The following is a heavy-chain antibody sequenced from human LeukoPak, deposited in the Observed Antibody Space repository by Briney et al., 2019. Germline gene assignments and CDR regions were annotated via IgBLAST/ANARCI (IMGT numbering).Heavy chain of an antibody. CDR1: GFTFSSYV. J-gene: IGHJ3*02. V-gene: IGHV3-23*01. D-gene: IGHD2-2*01. CDR3: AKSVVVPAAPDGVFDI. Sequence: GGSLRLSCAASGFTFSSYVMSWVRQAPGKGLEWVSGISANGDNTYYADSVKGRFTISRDNSKNTLYVQMNNLRAEDTAVYYCAKSVVVPAAPDGVFDIWGQGTKVTVSS. CDR2: ISANGDNT.